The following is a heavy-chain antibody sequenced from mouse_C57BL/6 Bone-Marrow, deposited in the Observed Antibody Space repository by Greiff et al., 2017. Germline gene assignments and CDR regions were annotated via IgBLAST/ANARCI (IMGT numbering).Heavy chain of an antibody. CDR3: ASITTVVGGYYAMDY. J-gene: IGHJ4*01. Sequence: QFQLQQSGAELVRPGTSVKMSCKASGYTFTNYWIGWAKQRPGHGLEWLGDIYPGGGYTNYNEKFKGKATMTADKSSSTAYMQFSSLTSEDSAIYYCASITTVVGGYYAMDYWGQGTSVTVSS. D-gene: IGHD1-1*01. CDR1: GYTFTNYW. V-gene: IGHV1-63*01. CDR2: IYPGGGYT.